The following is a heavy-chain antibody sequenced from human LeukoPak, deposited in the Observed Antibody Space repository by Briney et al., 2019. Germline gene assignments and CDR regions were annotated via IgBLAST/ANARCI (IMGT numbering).Heavy chain of an antibody. CDR1: GGSISSYY. CDR2: IYYSGST. Sequence: SETLSLTCTVSGGSISSYYWSWIRQPPGKGLEWIGYIYYSGSTNYNPSLKSRVTISVDTSKNQFSLKLSSVTAADTAVYYCASTLAARNYFDYWGQGTLVTVSS. CDR3: ASTLAARNYFDY. D-gene: IGHD6-6*01. J-gene: IGHJ4*02. V-gene: IGHV4-59*01.